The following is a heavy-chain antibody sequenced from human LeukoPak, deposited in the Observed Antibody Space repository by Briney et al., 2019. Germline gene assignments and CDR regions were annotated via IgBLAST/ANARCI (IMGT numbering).Heavy chain of an antibody. V-gene: IGHV3-23*01. Sequence: PGGSLRLSCAASGLTFSSYAMSWVRQAPGKGLEWVSAISGSGGSTYYADSVKGRFTISRDDSKNTLYLQMYSLRAEDTAVYYCATQLGYYYYYGMDVWGQGTTVTVSS. J-gene: IGHJ6*02. D-gene: IGHD2-2*01. CDR2: ISGSGGST. CDR3: ATQLGYYYYYGMDV. CDR1: GLTFSSYA.